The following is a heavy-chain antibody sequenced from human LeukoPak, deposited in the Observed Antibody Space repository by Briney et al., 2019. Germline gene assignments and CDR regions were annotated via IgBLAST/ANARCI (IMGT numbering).Heavy chain of an antibody. CDR1: GFTFSSYS. CDR2: ISSSSSTI. Sequence: PGGSLRLPCAASGFTFSSYSMNWVRQAPGKGLEWVSYISSSSSTIYYADSVKGRFTISRDNAKNSLYLLMNSLRAEDTAVYYCAGGDILTGYYNVDGMDVWGQGTTVTVSS. D-gene: IGHD3-9*01. V-gene: IGHV3-48*04. CDR3: AGGDILTGYYNVDGMDV. J-gene: IGHJ6*02.